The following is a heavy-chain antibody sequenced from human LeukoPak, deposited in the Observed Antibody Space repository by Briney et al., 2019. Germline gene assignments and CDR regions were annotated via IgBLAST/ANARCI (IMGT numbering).Heavy chain of an antibody. CDR3: ARDGPHNWFVS. Sequence: GGSLRLSCAASGLTFSGYWVHWVRQAPGKGLVWVSRIDNDGSSTIYADSVKGRFTISRDNAKNTVHLQMNSLRVEDTAVYYCARDGPHNWFVSWGQGILVTVSS. CDR2: IDNDGSST. J-gene: IGHJ5*01. CDR1: GLTFSGYW. V-gene: IGHV3-74*01.